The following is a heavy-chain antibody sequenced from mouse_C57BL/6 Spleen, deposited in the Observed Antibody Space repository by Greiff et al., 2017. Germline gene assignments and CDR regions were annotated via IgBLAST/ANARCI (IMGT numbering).Heavy chain of an antibody. V-gene: IGHV5-6*01. CDR3: ARQGFDYDPRFAY. D-gene: IGHD2-4*01. J-gene: IGHJ3*01. Sequence: EVKLVESGGDLVKPGGSLKLSCAASGFTFSSYGMSWVRQTPDKRLEWVATISSGGSYTYYPDTVKGRFTISRDNAKNTLYLQMSSLKSEDTAMYYCARQGFDYDPRFAYWGQGTLVTVSA. CDR1: GFTFSSYG. CDR2: ISSGGSYT.